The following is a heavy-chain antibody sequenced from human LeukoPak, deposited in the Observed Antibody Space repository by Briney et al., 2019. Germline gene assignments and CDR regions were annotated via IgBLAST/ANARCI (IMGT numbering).Heavy chain of an antibody. CDR1: GFTFSTFG. J-gene: IGHJ4*02. D-gene: IGHD1-26*01. CDR3: AKSGPYFYES. V-gene: IGHV3-23*01. CDR2: FGGTGAGI. Sequence: GGSLRLSCAASGFTFSTFGLSWVRQAPGKGLEWVSTFGGTGAGIYYADSVKGRFTVSRDNSKNTLYLQMNSLRGEDTAIYYCAKSGPYFYESWGQGTLVTVSS.